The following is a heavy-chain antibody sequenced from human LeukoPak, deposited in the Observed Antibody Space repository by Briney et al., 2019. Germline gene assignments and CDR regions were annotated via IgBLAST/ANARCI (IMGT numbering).Heavy chain of an antibody. Sequence: SETLSLTCAVYGGSLSGYYWSWIRQPPGKGLEWIGEINHSGSTNYNPSLKSRVTISVDTSKNQFSLKLSSVTAADTAVYYCARKYYDFWSGYSRRDNWFDPWGQGTLVTVSS. D-gene: IGHD3-3*01. J-gene: IGHJ5*02. CDR2: INHSGST. V-gene: IGHV4-34*01. CDR3: ARKYYDFWSGYSRRDNWFDP. CDR1: GGSLSGYY.